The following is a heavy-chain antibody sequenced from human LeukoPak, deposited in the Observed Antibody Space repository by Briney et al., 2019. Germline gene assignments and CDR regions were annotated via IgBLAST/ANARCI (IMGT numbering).Heavy chain of an antibody. D-gene: IGHD6-19*01. CDR3: AKDPHRSGWYVHFYFDF. J-gene: IGHJ4*02. V-gene: IGHV3-23*01. Sequence: GGSLRLSCAASGFTFSSYAMSWVRQSPGEGLEWVSAISGSGDITYYADSVKGRFTVYRDNSKNTLYLQMNSLRAEDPAVYYCAKDPHRSGWYVHFYFDFWGQGTLVTVSS. CDR1: GFTFSSYA. CDR2: ISGSGDIT.